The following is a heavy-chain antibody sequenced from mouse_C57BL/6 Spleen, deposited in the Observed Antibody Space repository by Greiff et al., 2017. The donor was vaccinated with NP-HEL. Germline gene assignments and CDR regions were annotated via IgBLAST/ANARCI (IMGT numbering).Heavy chain of an antibody. CDR3: AREEYEDWYFDV. V-gene: IGHV1-82*01. CDR2: IYPGDGGT. D-gene: IGHD2-10*02. J-gene: IGHJ1*03. Sequence: QVQLKESGPELVKPGASVKISCKASGYAFSSSWMNWVKQRPGKGLEWIGRIYPGDGGTNYNGKFKGKATLTAAKSSSTAYMQLSSLTSEDSAVYFCAREEYEDWYFDVWGTGTTVTVSS. CDR1: GYAFSSSW.